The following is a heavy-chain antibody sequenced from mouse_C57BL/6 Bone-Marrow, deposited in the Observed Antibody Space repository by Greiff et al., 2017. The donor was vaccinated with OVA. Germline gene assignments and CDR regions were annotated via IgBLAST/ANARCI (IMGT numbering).Heavy chain of an antibody. CDR2: INPNNGGT. Sequence: VQLQQSGPELVKPGASVKISCKASGYTFTDYYMNWVKQSHGKSLEWIGDINPNNGGTSYNQKFKGKATLTVDKSSSTAYMELRSLTSEDSAVYYCASKRSYWYFDVWGTGTTVTVSS. CDR1: GYTFTDYY. J-gene: IGHJ1*03. V-gene: IGHV1-26*01. CDR3: ASKRSYWYFDV.